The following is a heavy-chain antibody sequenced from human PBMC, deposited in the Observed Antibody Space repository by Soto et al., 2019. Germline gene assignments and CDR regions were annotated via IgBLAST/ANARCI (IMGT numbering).Heavy chain of an antibody. CDR2: INPSGGST. J-gene: IGHJ4*02. Sequence: GASVKVSCKASGYTFTSYYMHWVRQAPGQGLEWMGIINPSGGSTSYAQKFQGRVTITADESTNTAYMELSSLRSGDTAVYYCARARGYSYGDQYFDYWGQGTLVTV. CDR1: GYTFTSYY. V-gene: IGHV1-46*01. CDR3: ARARGYSYGDQYFDY. D-gene: IGHD5-18*01.